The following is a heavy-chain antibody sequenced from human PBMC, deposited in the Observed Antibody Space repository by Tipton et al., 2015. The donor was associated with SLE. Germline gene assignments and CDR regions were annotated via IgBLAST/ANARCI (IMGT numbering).Heavy chain of an antibody. V-gene: IGHV4-34*01. CDR3: ATYASQHYFDF. CDR1: GGSFSGYY. J-gene: IGHJ4*02. CDR2: INHSGST. Sequence: TLSLTCAVYGGSFSGYYWSWIRQPPGKGLEWIGEINHSGSTNYKPSLKSRVTISVDTSKNQFSLKLSSVTAADTAVYYCATYASQHYFDFWGQGILVTVSS. D-gene: IGHD2-2*01.